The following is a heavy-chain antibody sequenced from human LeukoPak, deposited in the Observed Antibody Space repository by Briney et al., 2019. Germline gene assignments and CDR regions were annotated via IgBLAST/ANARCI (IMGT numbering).Heavy chain of an antibody. V-gene: IGHV4-39*07. CDR3: ARDYYDSSGSNYDY. CDR1: GGSISSSSYY. D-gene: IGHD3-22*01. Sequence: SETLSLTCTVSGGSISSSSYYWGWIRQPPGKGLEWIGSIYYSGSTYYNPSLKSRVTISVDTSKNQFSLKLSSVTAADTAVYYCARDYYDSSGSNYDYWGQGTLVTVSS. J-gene: IGHJ4*02. CDR2: IYYSGST.